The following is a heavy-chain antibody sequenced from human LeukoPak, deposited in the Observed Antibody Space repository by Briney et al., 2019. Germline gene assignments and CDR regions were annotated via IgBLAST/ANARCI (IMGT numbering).Heavy chain of an antibody. D-gene: IGHD3-22*01. CDR3: AKARPNYYDSSGHYYRRDGDY. CDR2: ITGSGTRT. J-gene: IGHJ4*02. Sequence: GGSLRLSRAASGFTFSSYAMIWVRQAPGKGLEWVSSITGSGTRTYYADSVKGRFTISRDNAENPLYLRLNSLRGGDTAVYYCAKARPNYYDSSGHYYRRDGDYWGQGTLVTVSS. CDR1: GFTFSSYA. V-gene: IGHV3-23*01.